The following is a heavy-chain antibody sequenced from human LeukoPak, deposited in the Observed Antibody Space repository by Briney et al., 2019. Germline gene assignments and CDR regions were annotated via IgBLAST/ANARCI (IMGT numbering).Heavy chain of an antibody. D-gene: IGHD3-22*01. CDR1: GFTFTDYP. CDR2: ISFDATNK. Sequence: PGGSLRLSCATSGFTFTDYPMNWVRQAPGKGLEWVAVISFDATNKYYADSVKGRFTISRDNSKNTLYLQMNSLRAEDTAVYYCAKDSSADDSSGYSYYFDYWGQGTLVTVSS. V-gene: IGHV3-30*18. J-gene: IGHJ4*02. CDR3: AKDSSADDSSGYSYYFDY.